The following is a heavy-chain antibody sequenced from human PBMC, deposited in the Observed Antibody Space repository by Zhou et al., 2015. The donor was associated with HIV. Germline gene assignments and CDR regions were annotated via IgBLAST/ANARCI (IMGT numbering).Heavy chain of an antibody. V-gene: IGHV1-8*01. D-gene: IGHD5-12*01. CDR3: ARNKGNSGYSNWYFDL. Sequence: QVQLVQSGAEVKKPGASVKVSCKASGYTFTSYDINWVRQATGQGLEWMGWMNPNSGNTGYAQKFQGRVTMTRNTSISTAYMELSSLRSEDTAVYYCARNKGNSGYSNWYFDLWGRGTLVTVSS. CDR1: GYTFTSYD. J-gene: IGHJ2*01. CDR2: MNPNSGNT.